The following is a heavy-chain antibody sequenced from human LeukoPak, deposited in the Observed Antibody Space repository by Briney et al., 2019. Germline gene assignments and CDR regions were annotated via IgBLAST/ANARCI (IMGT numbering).Heavy chain of an antibody. CDR1: GGSVSSGSYY. CDR3: ARDMGAPDYGSYSVDY. J-gene: IGHJ4*02. Sequence: SETLTLTCTVSGGSVSSGSYYWSWIRQPPGRGLEWIAYIHYSGSAAYNPSLKSRVTISRDMSTNQFSLKMTSVTAADTAVYFCARDMGAPDYGSYSVDYWGQGTLVTVSS. V-gene: IGHV4-61*01. CDR2: IHYSGSA. D-gene: IGHD4-23*01.